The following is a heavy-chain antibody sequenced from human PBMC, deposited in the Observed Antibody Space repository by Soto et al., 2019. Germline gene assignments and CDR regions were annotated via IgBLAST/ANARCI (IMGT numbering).Heavy chain of an antibody. CDR1: GYTFTSYG. Sequence: GASVKVSCKASGYTFTSYGISCVRQAPGQGLEWMGWISAYNGNTNYAQKLQGRVTMTTDTSTITAYMELRSLRSDDTAVYYCAMQPVAGTPFLDYWGQGTLVTVSS. J-gene: IGHJ4*02. CDR2: ISAYNGNT. CDR3: AMQPVAGTPFLDY. D-gene: IGHD6-19*01. V-gene: IGHV1-18*01.